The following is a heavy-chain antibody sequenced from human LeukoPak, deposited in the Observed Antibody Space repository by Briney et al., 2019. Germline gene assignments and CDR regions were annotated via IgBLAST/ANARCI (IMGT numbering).Heavy chain of an antibody. CDR1: GYSISSDYY. V-gene: IGHV4-38-2*01. D-gene: IGHD5-12*01. CDR3: ARTHGYSAYGPLGY. J-gene: IGHJ4*02. Sequence: SETLSLTCAVSGYSISSDYYWVWIRPPPGKGLEWIGTISHSGSTYYKPSLKSRVIISVDTSKNQFSLRLTSVTAADTAVYYCARTHGYSAYGPLGYWGQGTLVTVSS. CDR2: ISHSGST.